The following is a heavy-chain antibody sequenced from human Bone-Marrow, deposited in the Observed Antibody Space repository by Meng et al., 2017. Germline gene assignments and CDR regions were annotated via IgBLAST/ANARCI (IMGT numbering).Heavy chain of an antibody. D-gene: IGHD3-22*01. V-gene: IGHV4-34*01. CDR1: GGSFSGYY. CDR2: INHIGST. J-gene: IGHJ4*02. CDR3: ARGKLFPREARSHYYDSSGYPLFHY. Sequence: SETLSLTCAVYGGSFSGYYWSWIRQPPGNGLEWIGEINHIGSTNYNPSLKSRVTISVDTSKNQFSLKLSSVTAADTAVYYCARGKLFPREARSHYYDSSGYPLFHYWGQGTLVTVSS.